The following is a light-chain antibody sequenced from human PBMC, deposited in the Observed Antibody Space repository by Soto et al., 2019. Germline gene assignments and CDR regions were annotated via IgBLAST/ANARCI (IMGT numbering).Light chain of an antibody. CDR3: SSYTPTGALV. CDR1: SSDVGFYNY. V-gene: IGLV2-14*01. Sequence: QSVLTQPASVSGSPGQSITISCTGTSSDVGFYNYVSWYRQHPGKAPQLMVYEVSNRPSGVSNRFSGSKSGNTASLTISGLQAEDEADYYCSSYTPTGALVFGSGTKLTVL. J-gene: IGLJ3*02. CDR2: EVS.